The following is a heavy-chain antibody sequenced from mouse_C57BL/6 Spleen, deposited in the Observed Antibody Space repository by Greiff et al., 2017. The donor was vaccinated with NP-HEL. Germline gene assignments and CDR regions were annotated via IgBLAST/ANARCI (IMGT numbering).Heavy chain of an antibody. D-gene: IGHD1-1*01. Sequence: QVQLQQSGPELVKPGASVKISCKASGYAFSSSWMNWVKQRPGKGLEWIGRIYPGDGDTNYNGKFKGKATLTAAKSSSTAYMQLSSLTSEDSAVYFCARSGGSSDWYFDVWGTGTTVTVSS. J-gene: IGHJ1*03. CDR3: ARSGGSSDWYFDV. CDR2: IYPGDGDT. CDR1: GYAFSSSW. V-gene: IGHV1-82*01.